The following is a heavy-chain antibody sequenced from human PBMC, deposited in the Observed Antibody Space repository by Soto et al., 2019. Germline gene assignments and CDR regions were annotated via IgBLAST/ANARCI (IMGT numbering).Heavy chain of an antibody. CDR1: GFTFSSYG. CDR3: VRQRDYYYYMDV. V-gene: IGHV3-30*03. CDR2: ILYDGSDK. D-gene: IGHD4-17*01. J-gene: IGHJ6*03. Sequence: PGGSLRLSCAASGFTFSSYGMHWVRQAPGKGLEWVAVILYDGSDKYYADSVKGRFTISRDNSKNTLYLQMNSLRAEDTAVYYCVRQRDYYYYMDVWGKGTTVTVSS.